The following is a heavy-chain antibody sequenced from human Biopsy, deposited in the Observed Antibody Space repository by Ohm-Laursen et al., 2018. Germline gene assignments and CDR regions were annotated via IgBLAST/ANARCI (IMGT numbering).Heavy chain of an antibody. Sequence: SLRLSCSASGFSFDNYAMNWVRQAPGKGLEWVSTISGSGGSTYYADSVKGRFTISRDATKNTLYLLMNNLRAEDTAKYYCAKGGYGTTTSCYMDVDYWGQGTLVTVSS. V-gene: IGHV3-23*01. CDR1: GFSFDNYA. D-gene: IGHD2-2*02. J-gene: IGHJ4*02. CDR3: AKGGYGTTTSCYMDVDY. CDR2: ISGSGGST.